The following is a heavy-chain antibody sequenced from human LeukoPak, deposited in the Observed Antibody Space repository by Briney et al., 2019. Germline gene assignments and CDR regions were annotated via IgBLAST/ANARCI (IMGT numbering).Heavy chain of an antibody. Sequence: GVSVKVSCKASGYTFTGYFMHWVRQAPGQGLEWMGWIKTNSGGTKYAQKFQGRVTMTRDTSISTAYMELTRLRSDDTAVYYCAREEAATPSDFDYWGQGTLVTVSS. D-gene: IGHD6-25*01. J-gene: IGHJ4*02. CDR3: AREEAATPSDFDY. V-gene: IGHV1-2*02. CDR1: GYTFTGYF. CDR2: IKTNSGGT.